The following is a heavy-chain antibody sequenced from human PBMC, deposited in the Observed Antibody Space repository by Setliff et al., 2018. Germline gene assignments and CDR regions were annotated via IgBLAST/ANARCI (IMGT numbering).Heavy chain of an antibody. J-gene: IGHJ4*02. CDR3: ARVRPCGVDCSTGVGGPYYFDH. CDR1: GGTFISFG. V-gene: IGHV1-69*10. Sequence: GASVKVSCKASGGTFISFGISWVRQAPGQGLEWMGGIIPNLGRVKYAQRFQDRATITAEESTTTAYMELISLTSDDTAVYYCARVRPCGVDCSTGVGGPYYFDHWGQGTLVTVSS. CDR2: IIPNLGRV. D-gene: IGHD2-21*02.